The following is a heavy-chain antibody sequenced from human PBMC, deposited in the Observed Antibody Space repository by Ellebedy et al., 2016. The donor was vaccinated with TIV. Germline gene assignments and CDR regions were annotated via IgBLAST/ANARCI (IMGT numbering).Heavy chain of an antibody. CDR1: GGSISSYY. J-gene: IGHJ5*02. Sequence: SETLSLXXTVSGGSISSYYWSWIRQPAGKGLEWIGRIYTSGSTNYNPSLKSRVTMSVDTSKNQFSLKLSSVTAADTAVYYCARDRWGRGWFDPWGQGTLVTVSS. D-gene: IGHD4-23*01. CDR2: IYTSGST. CDR3: ARDRWGRGWFDP. V-gene: IGHV4-4*07.